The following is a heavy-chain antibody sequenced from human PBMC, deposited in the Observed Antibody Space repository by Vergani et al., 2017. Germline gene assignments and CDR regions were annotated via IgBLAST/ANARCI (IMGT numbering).Heavy chain of an antibody. V-gene: IGHV1-46*03. CDR2: INPSGGHT. Sequence: QVQVVQSGAEVKKSGASVKVSCKTSGYTFSNYYMHWVRQAPGQGLEWMGIINPSGGHTNYAQKFQGRVTMTRDTSTSTVYMELSSLRSEYTAIYYCARGDYGILTGYRYWGQGTLVTGSA. CDR3: ARGDYGILTGYRY. CDR1: GYTFSNYY. D-gene: IGHD3-9*01. J-gene: IGHJ4*02.